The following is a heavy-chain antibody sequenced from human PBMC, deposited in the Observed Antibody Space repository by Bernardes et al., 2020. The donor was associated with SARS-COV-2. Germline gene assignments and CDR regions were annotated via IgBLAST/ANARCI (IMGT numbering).Heavy chain of an antibody. CDR3: ARSGASGTNIAADY. D-gene: IGHD3-10*01. V-gene: IGHV3-64*01. CDR2: ISIDGDST. Sequence: GSLRLSCAASGFTFSSYSMHWVRQTPGKGLEYVSTISIDGDSTYYANSVRGRFTISRDNSKNTLYLQMGGLRTEDMAVYYCARSGASGTNIAADYWGQGTLVTVSS. J-gene: IGHJ4*02. CDR1: GFTFSSYS.